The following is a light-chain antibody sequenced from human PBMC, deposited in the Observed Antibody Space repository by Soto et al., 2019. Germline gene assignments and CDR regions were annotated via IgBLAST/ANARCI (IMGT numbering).Light chain of an antibody. CDR3: TSYTTSSTLVV. CDR1: NSDVGGYDY. CDR2: EIN. Sequence: QSALTQPASVSGSPGQSITLSCTGTNSDVGGYDYVSWYQQHPGKAPKLIIYEINNRPSGVSDRFSGSKSGNTASLTISGLQADDEADYYCTSYTTSSTLVVFGGGTQLTVL. V-gene: IGLV2-14*01. J-gene: IGLJ7*01.